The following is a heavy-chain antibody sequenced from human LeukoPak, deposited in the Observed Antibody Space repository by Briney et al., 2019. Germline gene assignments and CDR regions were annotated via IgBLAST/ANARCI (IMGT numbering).Heavy chain of an antibody. J-gene: IGHJ4*02. V-gene: IGHV3-66*01. Sequence: GGSLRLSCAASGFTVSSNYMSWVRQAPGKGLEWVSDIYSGGTTYYAESVKGRFTISRDNSKNTLYLQMNSLRAEDTAVYYCARDRDWGCSYCSYWGQGTLVTVSS. CDR2: IYSGGTT. D-gene: IGHD7-27*01. CDR1: GFTVSSNY. CDR3: ARDRDWGCSYCSY.